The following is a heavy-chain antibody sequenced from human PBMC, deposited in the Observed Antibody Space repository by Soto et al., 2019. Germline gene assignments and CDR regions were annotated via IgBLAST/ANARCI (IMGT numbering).Heavy chain of an antibody. CDR1: GGSISSYY. Sequence: SETLSLTCTVSGGSISSYYWSWIRQPPGKGLEWIGYIYYSGSTNYNPSLKSRVTISVDTSKNQFSLKLSSVTAADTAVYYCARLGYCSSTSCYPFDYWGQGTLVTVSS. J-gene: IGHJ4*02. CDR2: IYYSGST. V-gene: IGHV4-59*08. D-gene: IGHD2-2*03. CDR3: ARLGYCSSTSCYPFDY.